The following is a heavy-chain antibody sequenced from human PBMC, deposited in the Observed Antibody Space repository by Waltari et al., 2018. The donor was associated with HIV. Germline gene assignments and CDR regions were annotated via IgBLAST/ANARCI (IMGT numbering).Heavy chain of an antibody. D-gene: IGHD3-22*01. J-gene: IGHJ3*02. CDR3: AREGDSRDAFDI. CDR2: IYYSGST. Sequence: QVQLQESGPGLVKPSETLSLTCTVSGGSISSYYWSWIRQPPGKGLEWIGYIYYSGSTNYNPSLNSRVTISVDTSKNQFSLKLSSVTAADTAVYYCAREGDSRDAFDIWGQGTMVTVSS. CDR1: GGSISSYY. V-gene: IGHV4-59*01.